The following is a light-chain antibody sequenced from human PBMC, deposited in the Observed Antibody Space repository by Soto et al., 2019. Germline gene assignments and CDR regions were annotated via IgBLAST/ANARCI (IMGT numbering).Light chain of an antibody. CDR2: AAS. Sequence: DIQMTQSPSSLSASVGDRVTITCRASQTISMYLNWYQQKPGKAPILLISAASSLESGVPSRFSGSRSGTEFTLTISSLQPEDCGTYYCQQSYSTPPLTFGGGTKVEIK. J-gene: IGKJ4*01. CDR3: QQSYSTPPLT. V-gene: IGKV1-39*01. CDR1: QTISMY.